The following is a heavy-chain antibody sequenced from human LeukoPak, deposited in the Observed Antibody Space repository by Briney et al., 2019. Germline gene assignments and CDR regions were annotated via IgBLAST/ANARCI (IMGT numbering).Heavy chain of an antibody. V-gene: IGHV3-74*01. J-gene: IGHJ4*02. D-gene: IGHD6-19*01. CDR2: INSDGSST. CDR3: ASSPAVEGDY. Sequence: GGSLRLSCAASGFTFSSYWMHWVRQAPGEGLVRVSRINSDGSSTVYADSVKGRFTISRDNAKNTLYLQMNSLRGEDTAVYYCASSPAVEGDYWGQGTLVTVSS. CDR1: GFTFSSYW.